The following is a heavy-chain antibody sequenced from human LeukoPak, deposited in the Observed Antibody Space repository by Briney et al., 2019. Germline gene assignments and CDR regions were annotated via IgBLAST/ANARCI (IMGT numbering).Heavy chain of an antibody. CDR1: GGTFSSYA. V-gene: IGHV1-69*01. Sequence: SVKVSCKASGGTFSSYAISWVRQAPGQGLEWMGGIIPIFGTANYAQKFQGRVTITADESTSTAYMELSSLRSDDTAVYYCARDSGSRLAYFDYWGQGTLVTVSS. CDR3: ARDSGSRLAYFDY. D-gene: IGHD1-26*01. CDR2: IIPIFGTA. J-gene: IGHJ4*02.